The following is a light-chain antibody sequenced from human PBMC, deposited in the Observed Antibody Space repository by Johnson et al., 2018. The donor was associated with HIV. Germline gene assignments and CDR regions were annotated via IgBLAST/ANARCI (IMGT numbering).Light chain of an antibody. J-gene: IGLJ1*01. Sequence: QSVLTQPPSVSAAPGQRFTISCSGSSSNIGNNYVSWYQQLPGTAPKLLIYDNNKRPSGIPDRFSGSKSATSATLGITGLQTGDEADYYCGTWDSSLSAYVFGTGTKVTVL. CDR2: DNN. V-gene: IGLV1-51*01. CDR1: SSNIGNNY. CDR3: GTWDSSLSAYV.